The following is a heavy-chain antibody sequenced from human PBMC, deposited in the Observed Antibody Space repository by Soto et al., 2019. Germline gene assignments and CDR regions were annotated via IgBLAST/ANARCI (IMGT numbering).Heavy chain of an antibody. J-gene: IGHJ4*02. CDR2: ISYDGSNK. V-gene: IGHV3-30*18. D-gene: IGHD5-12*01. CDR1: GFTFSSYG. Sequence: GGSLRLSCAASGFTFSSYGMHWVRQAPGKGLEWVAVISYDGSNKYYADSVKGRFTISRDNSKNTLYLQMNSLRAEDTAVYYFAKMVSYSGKEFDYWGQGTLVTVSS. CDR3: AKMVSYSGKEFDY.